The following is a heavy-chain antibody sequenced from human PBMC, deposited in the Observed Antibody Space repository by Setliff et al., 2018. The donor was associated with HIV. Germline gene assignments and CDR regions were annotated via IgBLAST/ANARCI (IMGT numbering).Heavy chain of an antibody. J-gene: IGHJ4*02. D-gene: IGHD3-3*01. Sequence: SETLSLTCAVSGYSISSGYCWSWIRQPPGNGLEWIGSIYHTGSTYYKPSLKSRVTISVDTSKNQFSLRLSSVAAGDTAVYYCARSIVPVASGYYYFEYWGQGTLVTVS. CDR3: ARSIVPVASGYYYFEY. CDR2: IYHTGST. CDR1: GYSISSGYC. V-gene: IGHV4-38-2*01.